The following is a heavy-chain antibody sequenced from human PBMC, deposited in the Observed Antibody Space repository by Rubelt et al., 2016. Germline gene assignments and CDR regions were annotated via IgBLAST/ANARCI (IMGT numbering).Heavy chain of an antibody. CDR3: ARPTSIVIGPTAPADGVDV. CDR2: IYSGGGT. D-gene: IGHD2-2*01. Sequence: EVHLVESGGGLVQPGGSLRLSCAASGFIVSSNYMSWVRQAPGKGLEWVSVIYSGGGTYYADSVKGRFTISRHKSKNTVFLQMHSLRPEDTAVYYCARPTSIVIGPTAPADGVDVWGQGTTVTVSS. V-gene: IGHV3-53*04. CDR1: GFIVSSNY. J-gene: IGHJ6*02.